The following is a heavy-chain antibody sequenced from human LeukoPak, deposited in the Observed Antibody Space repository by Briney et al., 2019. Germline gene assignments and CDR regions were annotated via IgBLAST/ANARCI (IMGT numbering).Heavy chain of an antibody. CDR3: ARVTYYYDSSGYVDY. V-gene: IGHV3-21*01. CDR1: GFTFDDYA. CDR2: ISSSSSYI. Sequence: GGSLRLSCAASGFTFDDYAMHWVRQAPGKGLEWVSSISSSSSYIYYADSVKGRFTISRDNAKNSLYLQMNSLRAEDTAVYYCARVTYYYDSSGYVDYWGQGTLVTVSS. D-gene: IGHD3-22*01. J-gene: IGHJ4*02.